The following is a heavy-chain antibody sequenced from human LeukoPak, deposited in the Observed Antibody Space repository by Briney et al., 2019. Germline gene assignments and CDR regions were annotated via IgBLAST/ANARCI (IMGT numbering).Heavy chain of an antibody. CDR1: GFTFSGYA. CDR2: ISGSGGST. J-gene: IGHJ4*02. CDR3: AKSPSSWYYFDY. V-gene: IGHV3-23*01. D-gene: IGHD6-13*01. Sequence: PGGSLRLSCAASGFTFSGYAMSWVRQAPGKGLEWASAISGSGGSTYYADSVKGRFTIFRDNSKNTLYLQMNSLRAEDTAVYYCAKSPSSWYYFDYWGQGTLVTVSS.